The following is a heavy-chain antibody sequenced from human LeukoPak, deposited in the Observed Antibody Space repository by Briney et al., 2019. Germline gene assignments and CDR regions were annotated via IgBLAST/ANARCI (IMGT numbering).Heavy chain of an antibody. J-gene: IGHJ3*02. CDR2: IRYDGSNK. Sequence: GGSLRLSCAASGFTFSSYGMHWVRQAPGKGLEWVAFIRYDGSNKYYADSVKGRFTISRDNSKNTLYLQMNSLRAEDTAVYYCAKFPGYCSSTSCLDAFDIWGQGTMVTVSS. V-gene: IGHV3-30*02. D-gene: IGHD2-2*01. CDR1: GFTFSSYG. CDR3: AKFPGYCSSTSCLDAFDI.